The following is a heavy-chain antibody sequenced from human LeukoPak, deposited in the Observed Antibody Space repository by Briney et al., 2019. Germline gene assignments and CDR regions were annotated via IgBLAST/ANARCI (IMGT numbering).Heavy chain of an antibody. J-gene: IGHJ6*02. CDR2: ISAYNGNT. V-gene: IGHV1-18*01. Sequence: ALVKVSCKASGYTFTSYGISWVRQAPGQGLEWMGWISAYNGNTNYAQKLQGRVTMTTDTSTSTAYMELRSLRSDDTAVYYCARAGGYCGGDCYPGYYYYGMDVWGQGTTVTVSS. CDR1: GYTFTSYG. D-gene: IGHD2-21*02. CDR3: ARAGGYCGGDCYPGYYYYGMDV.